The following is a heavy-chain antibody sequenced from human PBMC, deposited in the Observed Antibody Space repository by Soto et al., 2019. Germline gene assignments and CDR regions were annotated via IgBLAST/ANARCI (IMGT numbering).Heavy chain of an antibody. J-gene: IGHJ6*02. Sequence: QVQLVQSGAEEKKPGASVKVSCKASGYTFTTYAMHWVRQAPGQRLEWMGWINAGNSNTKYSQKLQGRVTITRDTSASTAYMELSSLTSEDTAVYYCASWAPTAVWGQGTTVTVSS. CDR2: INAGNSNT. V-gene: IGHV1-3*05. CDR1: GYTFTTYA. D-gene: IGHD7-27*01. CDR3: ASWAPTAV.